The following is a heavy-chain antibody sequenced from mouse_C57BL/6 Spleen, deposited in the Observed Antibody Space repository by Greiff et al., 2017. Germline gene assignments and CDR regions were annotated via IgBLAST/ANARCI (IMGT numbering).Heavy chain of an antibody. V-gene: IGHV14-2*01. CDR3: ARSYDDYYGTMDY. CDR2: IDPEDGET. Sequence: EVQLQESGAELVKPGASVKLSCTASGFNFKDYYMHWVKQRTEQGLEWIGRIDPEDGETKYAPKFQGKATITADTSSNTAYLQLSILTSEDAAVYYCARSYDDYYGTMDYWGQGTSVTVSS. CDR1: GFNFKDYY. D-gene: IGHD2-3*01. J-gene: IGHJ4*01.